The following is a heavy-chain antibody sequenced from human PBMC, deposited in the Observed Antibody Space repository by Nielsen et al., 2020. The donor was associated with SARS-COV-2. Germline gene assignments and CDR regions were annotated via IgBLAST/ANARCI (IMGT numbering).Heavy chain of an antibody. CDR3: ARDKDPSGYSYGSGYFDY. D-gene: IGHD5-18*01. CDR1: GFTFSSYA. V-gene: IGHV3-30*04. CDR2: ISYDGSNK. Sequence: GGSLRLSCAASGFTFSSYAMHWVRQAPGKGLEWVAVISYDGSNKYYADSVKGRFTISRDNSKNTLYLQMNSLRAEDTAVYYCARDKDPSGYSYGSGYFDYWGQGTLVTVSS. J-gene: IGHJ4*02.